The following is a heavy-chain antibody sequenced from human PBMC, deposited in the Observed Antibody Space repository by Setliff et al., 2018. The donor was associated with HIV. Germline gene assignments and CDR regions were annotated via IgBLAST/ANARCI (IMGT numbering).Heavy chain of an antibody. J-gene: IGHJ4*02. Sequence: PGGSLRLSCVGSGFTFNGYAMNWVRQAPGKRPEWVANIKGDGSETYYVDSVKGRFTISRDNAKNSLYLQMDSLRVEDTAVYYCARPFDQWGQGALVTVSS. CDR3: ARPFDQ. CDR2: IKGDGSET. CDR1: GFTFNGYA. V-gene: IGHV3-7*01.